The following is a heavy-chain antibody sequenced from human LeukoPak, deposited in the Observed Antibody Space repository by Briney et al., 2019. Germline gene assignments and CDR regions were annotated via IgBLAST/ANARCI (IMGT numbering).Heavy chain of an antibody. CDR3: ARGAGIVGATTVAFDI. Sequence: GVSLRLSCAASGFTFSDYYMSWIRQAPGKGLEWVSYISSSGSTIYYADSVKGRFTISRDNAKNSLYLQMNSLRAEDTAVYYCARGAGIVGATTVAFDIWGQGTMVTVSS. V-gene: IGHV3-11*04. J-gene: IGHJ3*02. D-gene: IGHD1-26*01. CDR2: ISSSGSTI. CDR1: GFTFSDYY.